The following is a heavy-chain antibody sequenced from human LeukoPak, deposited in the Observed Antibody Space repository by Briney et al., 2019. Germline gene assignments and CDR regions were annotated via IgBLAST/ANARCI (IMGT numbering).Heavy chain of an antibody. V-gene: IGHV3-9*03. CDR1: GFTFSSYW. CDR2: ITWNSDSI. D-gene: IGHD3-16*01. Sequence: GGSLRLSCAASGFTFSSYWMHWVRHAPGKGLEWVSGITWNSDSIDYADSVKGRFTISRDNAKNSLYLQMNSLRAEDMALYYCAKGGGGRLIYYYYMDVWGKGTTVTVSS. J-gene: IGHJ6*03. CDR3: AKGGGGRLIYYYYMDV.